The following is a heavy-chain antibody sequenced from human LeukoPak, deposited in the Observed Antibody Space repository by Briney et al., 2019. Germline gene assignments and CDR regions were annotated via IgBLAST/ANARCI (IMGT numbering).Heavy chain of an antibody. CDR3: ARRIAAAGTRYYYYGMDV. J-gene: IGHJ6*02. CDR1: GGSISSCY. Sequence: SETLSLTCTVSGGSISSCYWSWIRQPPGKGLEWIGYIYYSGSTNYNPSLKSRVTISVDTSKNQFSLKLSSVTAADTAVYYCARRIAAAGTRYYYYGMDVWGQGTTVTVSS. D-gene: IGHD6-13*01. V-gene: IGHV4-59*08. CDR2: IYYSGST.